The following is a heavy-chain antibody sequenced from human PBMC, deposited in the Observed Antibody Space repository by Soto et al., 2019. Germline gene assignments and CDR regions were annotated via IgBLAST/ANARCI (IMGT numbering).Heavy chain of an antibody. D-gene: IGHD3-22*01. Sequence: GGSLRLSCAASGFTFSSYSMNWVRQAPGKGLEWVSYISSSSSTIYYADSVKGRFTISRDNAKNSLYLQMNSLRDEDTAVYYCARDANLENYYDSSGYLGYWGQGTLVTAPQ. CDR2: ISSSSSTI. V-gene: IGHV3-48*02. CDR3: ARDANLENYYDSSGYLGY. J-gene: IGHJ4*02. CDR1: GFTFSSYS.